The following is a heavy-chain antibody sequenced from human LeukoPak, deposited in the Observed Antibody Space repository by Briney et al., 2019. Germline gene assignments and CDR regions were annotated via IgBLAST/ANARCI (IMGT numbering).Heavy chain of an antibody. J-gene: IGHJ6*02. D-gene: IGHD6-13*01. Sequence: SETLSLTCTVSGYSISSGYYWSWIRQPPGKGLEWIGYIYYSGSTNYNPSLKSRVTISVDTSKNQFSLKLSSVTAADTAVYYCARGPYSSSWYPTNYYYYGMDVWGQGTTVTVSS. CDR3: ARGPYSSSWYPTNYYYYGMDV. V-gene: IGHV4-61*01. CDR2: IYYSGST. CDR1: GYSISSGYY.